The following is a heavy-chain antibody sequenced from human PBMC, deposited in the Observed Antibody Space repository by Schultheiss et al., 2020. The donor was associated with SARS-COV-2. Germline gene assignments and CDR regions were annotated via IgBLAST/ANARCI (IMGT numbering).Heavy chain of an antibody. D-gene: IGHD4-17*01. CDR1: GFTFSSYA. CDR3: ARGLISGDYVDYYMDV. J-gene: IGHJ6*03. Sequence: GGSLRLSCAASGFTFSSYAMHWVRQAPGKGLEWVAVISYDGSNKYYADSVKGRFTISRDNSKNTLYLQMNSLRAEDTAVYYCARGLISGDYVDYYMDVWGKGTTVTVSS. CDR2: ISYDGSNK. V-gene: IGHV3-30-3*01.